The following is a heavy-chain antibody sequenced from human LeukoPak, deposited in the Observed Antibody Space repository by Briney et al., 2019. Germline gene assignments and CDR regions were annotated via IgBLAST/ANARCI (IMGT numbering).Heavy chain of an antibody. CDR1: GGSISSSSYY. J-gene: IGHJ4*02. V-gene: IGHV4-39*01. Sequence: SETLSLTCTVSGGSISSSSYYWGWIRQPPGKGLEWIGTIYYSGTTYYNPSLKSRVTISVDTSKNQFSLKLSSVTAGDTAVYYCARQSGWYYDFWSGYYTQHWGQGTLVTVSS. CDR3: ARQSGWYYDFWSGYYTQH. D-gene: IGHD3-3*01. CDR2: IYYSGTT.